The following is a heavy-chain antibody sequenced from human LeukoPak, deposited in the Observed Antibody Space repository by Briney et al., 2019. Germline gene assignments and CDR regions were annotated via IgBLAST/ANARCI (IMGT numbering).Heavy chain of an antibody. D-gene: IGHD3-3*01. J-gene: IGHJ3*02. V-gene: IGHV4-4*09. CDR1: GGSISSYY. CDR2: IYTSGST. Sequence: PSETLSLTCTVSGGSISSYYWSWIRQPPGKGLEWIGYIYTSGSTNYNPSLKSRVTISVDTSKNQFSLKLSSVTAADTAVYYCAGAPLYDFWSGRDAFDIWGQGTMVTVSS. CDR3: AGAPLYDFWSGRDAFDI.